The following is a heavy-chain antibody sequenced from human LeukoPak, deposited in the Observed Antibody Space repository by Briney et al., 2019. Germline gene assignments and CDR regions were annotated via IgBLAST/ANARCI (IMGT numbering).Heavy chain of an antibody. V-gene: IGHV4-34*01. D-gene: IGHD3-10*01. J-gene: IGHJ3*02. CDR3: ARGLRRSSRVAFDI. CDR2: INHSGST. CDR1: GGSFSGYY. Sequence: ETSETLSLTCAVYGGSFSGYYWSWIRQPPGKGLEWIGEINHSGSTNYNPSLKSRVTISVDTSKNQFSLKLSSVTAADTAVYYCARGLRRSSRVAFDIWGQGTMVTVSS.